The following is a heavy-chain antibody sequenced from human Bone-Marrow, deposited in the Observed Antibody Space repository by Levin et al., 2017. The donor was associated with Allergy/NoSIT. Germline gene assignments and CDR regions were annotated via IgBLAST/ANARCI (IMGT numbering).Heavy chain of an antibody. V-gene: IGHV1-46*01. CDR1: AYTFTNDY. CDR2: SNPSGATS. CDR3: ARGGDVGRSANYGGYDFDEPNHHYYYMDV. Sequence: ASVKVSCKASAYTFTNDYIHWVRQAPGQGLEWMGMSNPSGATSTYAQKFQGRVFMTRDMSTSTVYMELSSLRSADTAVYYCARGGDVGRSANYGGYDFDEPNHHYYYMDVWGQGTTVTVSS. J-gene: IGHJ6*02. D-gene: IGHD5-12*01.